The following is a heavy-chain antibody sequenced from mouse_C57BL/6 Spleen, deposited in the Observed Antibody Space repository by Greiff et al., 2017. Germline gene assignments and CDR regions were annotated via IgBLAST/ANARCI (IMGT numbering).Heavy chain of an antibody. CDR3: ARRGDGYYGGVD. V-gene: IGHV1-81*01. Sequence: QVQLKESGAELARPGASVKLSCKASGYTFTSYGISWVKQRTGQGLEWIGEIYPRSGNTYYNEKFKGKATLTADKSSSTAYMELRSLTSEDSAVYFCARRGDGYYGGVDWCQGTLVTVSA. CDR1: GYTFTSYG. CDR2: IYPRSGNT. J-gene: IGHJ3*01. D-gene: IGHD2-3*01.